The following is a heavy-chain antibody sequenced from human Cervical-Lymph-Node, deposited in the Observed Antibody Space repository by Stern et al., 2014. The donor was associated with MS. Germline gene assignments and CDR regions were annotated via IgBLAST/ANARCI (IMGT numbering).Heavy chain of an antibody. Sequence: QVQLVESGAEVKKPGASVKVSCKASGYSFTYYGINWVRQAPGKGLEWMGWGSGDSGNPNSAQKFQGRVTMTTDTSTSTAHMELRSLRSDDTAVYYCARGGMGGNYYYYYGMDVWGQGTAVTVSS. D-gene: IGHD3-16*01. CDR1: GYSFTYYG. V-gene: IGHV1-18*01. CDR2: GSGDSGNP. CDR3: ARGGMGGNYYYYYGMDV. J-gene: IGHJ6*02.